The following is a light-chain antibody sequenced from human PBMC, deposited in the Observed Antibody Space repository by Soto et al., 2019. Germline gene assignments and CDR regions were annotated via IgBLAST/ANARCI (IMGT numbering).Light chain of an antibody. CDR2: EDN. V-gene: IGLV6-57*04. J-gene: IGLJ2*01. CDR1: SGSIASNY. CDR3: QSYDSSKDVV. Sequence: NFMLTQPPSVSESPGKTVTISCTRSSGSIASNYGQWYQQRPGSAPTTVIYEDNQRPSGVPDRFSGSNDSSSKSASLTISGLKTEDEADYYCQSYDSSKDVVFGGGTKLTVL.